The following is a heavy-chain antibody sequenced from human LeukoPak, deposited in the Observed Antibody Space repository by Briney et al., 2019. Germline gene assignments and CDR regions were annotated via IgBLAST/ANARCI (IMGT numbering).Heavy chain of an antibody. J-gene: IGHJ4*02. Sequence: SETLSLTCSVSGDSITTSYWNWIRQPPGQGLEWIGSIFYSGNTKYNPAFQSRVTISVDTSKNQFSLEVNSVTAADTAVYYCARGRLSPSAFRPFEHWGRGTLVTVSS. CDR3: ARGRLSPSAFRPFEH. CDR2: IFYSGNT. CDR1: GDSITTSY. D-gene: IGHD2/OR15-2a*01. V-gene: IGHV4-59*01.